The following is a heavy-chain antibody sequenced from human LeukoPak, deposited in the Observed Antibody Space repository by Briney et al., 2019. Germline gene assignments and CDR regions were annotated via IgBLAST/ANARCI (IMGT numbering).Heavy chain of an antibody. Sequence: GASVKVSCKASGYTFTSYGISWVRQAPGQGLEWMGWISAYNGNTNYAQKLQGRVTMTTDTSTSTAYMELRSLRSDDTAVYYCAGYAPIAAAGSQRRWFDPWGQGTLVTVSS. CDR3: AGYAPIAAAGSQRRWFDP. D-gene: IGHD6-13*01. J-gene: IGHJ5*02. CDR1: GYTFTSYG. V-gene: IGHV1-18*01. CDR2: ISAYNGNT.